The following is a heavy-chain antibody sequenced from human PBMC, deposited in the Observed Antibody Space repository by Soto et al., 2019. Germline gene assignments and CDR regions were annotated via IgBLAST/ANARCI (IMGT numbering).Heavy chain of an antibody. D-gene: IGHD6-19*01. Sequence: GGSLRLSCAASGFTFSSYAMSWVRQAPGKGLEWVSAISGSGGSTYYADSVKGRFTISGDNSKNTLYLQMNSLRAEDTAVYYCAKRIWAIAVAGIFDYWGQGTLVTVSS. CDR3: AKRIWAIAVAGIFDY. CDR2: ISGSGGST. J-gene: IGHJ4*02. CDR1: GFTFSSYA. V-gene: IGHV3-23*01.